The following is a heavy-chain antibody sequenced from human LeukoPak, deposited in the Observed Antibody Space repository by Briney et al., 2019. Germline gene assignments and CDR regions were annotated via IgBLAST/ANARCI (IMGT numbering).Heavy chain of an antibody. CDR2: IYHSGST. J-gene: IGHJ4*02. Sequence: SETLSLTCTVSGYSISSGYYWDWVRQPPGKGLEWIGSIYHSGSTYYNPSLKSRVTISVDTSKNQFSLKLSSVTAADTAVYYCAKGGVRFLNYDFWSGYYDYWGQGTLVTVSS. CDR3: AKGGVRFLNYDFWSGYYDY. V-gene: IGHV4-38-2*02. CDR1: GYSISSGYY. D-gene: IGHD3-3*01.